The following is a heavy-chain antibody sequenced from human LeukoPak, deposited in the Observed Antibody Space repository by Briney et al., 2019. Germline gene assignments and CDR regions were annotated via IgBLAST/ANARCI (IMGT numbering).Heavy chain of an antibody. CDR3: ARDPYSSGWYPD. CDR2: IYSGGST. J-gene: IGHJ4*02. V-gene: IGHV3-53*01. D-gene: IGHD6-19*01. Sequence: GGSLRLSCAASGFTVSSNYMSWVRQASGKGLEWVSVIYSGGSTYYADSVKGRFTISRDNSKNTLYLQMNSLRAEDTAVYYCARDPYSSGWYPDWGQGTLVTVSS. CDR1: GFTVSSNY.